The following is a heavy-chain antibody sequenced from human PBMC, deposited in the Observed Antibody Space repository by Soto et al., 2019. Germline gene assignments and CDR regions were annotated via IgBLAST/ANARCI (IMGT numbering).Heavy chain of an antibody. CDR3: AKDIGDFDWLAGVYGMDV. Sequence: EVQLVESGGVVVQPGGSLRLSCAASGFTFDDYTMHWVRQAPGKGLEWVSLISWDGGSTYYADSVKGRFTISRDNSKNSLYLQMNSLRTEDTALYYCAKDIGDFDWLAGVYGMDVWGQGTTVTVSS. J-gene: IGHJ6*02. V-gene: IGHV3-43*01. CDR2: ISWDGGST. CDR1: GFTFDDYT. D-gene: IGHD3-9*01.